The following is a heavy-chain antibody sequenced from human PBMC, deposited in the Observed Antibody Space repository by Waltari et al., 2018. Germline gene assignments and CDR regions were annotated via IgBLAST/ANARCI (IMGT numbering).Heavy chain of an antibody. D-gene: IGHD6-6*01. Sequence: GWISAYNGNTNYAQKLQGRVTMTTDTSTSTAYMELRSLRSDDTAVYYCARDIKVHIAARPSPMVGYWGQGTLVTVSS. J-gene: IGHJ4*02. V-gene: IGHV1-18*01. CDR2: ISAYNGNT. CDR3: ARDIKVHIAARPSPMVGY.